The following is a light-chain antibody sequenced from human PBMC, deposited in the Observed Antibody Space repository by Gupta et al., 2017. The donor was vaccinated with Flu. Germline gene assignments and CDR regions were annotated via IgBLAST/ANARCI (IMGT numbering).Light chain of an antibody. J-gene: IGLJ3*02. V-gene: IGLV3-9*01. CDR1: NLGIED. CDR2: RDI. Sequence: ALGQTATITCGGSNLGIEDVHWYQQKAGQAPVLVIFRDINRPSGIPERYSGSTSGYTAVLTVSRAQPGDEADYYCQVWDSTTGVFGGGTKLTVL. CDR3: QVWDSTTGV.